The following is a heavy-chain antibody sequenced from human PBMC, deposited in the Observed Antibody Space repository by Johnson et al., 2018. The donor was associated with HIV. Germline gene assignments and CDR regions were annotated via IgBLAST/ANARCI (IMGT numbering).Heavy chain of an antibody. V-gene: IGHV3-23*04. D-gene: IGHD1-26*01. J-gene: IGHJ3*02. CDR2: ISGGDDDT. CDR3: AKDLRWEDAFDI. CDR1: GFTFSSYA. Sequence: VQLVESGGGLVQPGGSLRLSCAASGFTFSSYAMDWVRQAPGKGLEWVSFISGGDDDTYYADSVKGRFTISRDNSKNTLYLQMNSLRADDTAVYYCAKDLRWEDAFDIWGQGTMVTVSS.